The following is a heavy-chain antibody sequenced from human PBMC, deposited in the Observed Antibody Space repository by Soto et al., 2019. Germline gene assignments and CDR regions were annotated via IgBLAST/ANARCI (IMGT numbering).Heavy chain of an antibody. CDR1: GGSITSTSYY. CDR2: IYYRGST. V-gene: IGHV4-39*01. Sequence: QLQLQESGPGLVKPSETLSLTCTVSGGSITSTSYYWGWIRQAPGKGLEWIATIYYRGSTYYNPSLKRRVTISADTSKNQISLTLRSVTAADTAVYYCASPVGADYTFDNWGQGTLVTVSS. CDR3: ASPVGADYTFDN. J-gene: IGHJ4*02. D-gene: IGHD4-4*01.